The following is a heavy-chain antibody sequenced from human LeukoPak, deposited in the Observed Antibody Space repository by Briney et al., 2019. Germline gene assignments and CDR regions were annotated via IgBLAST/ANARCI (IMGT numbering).Heavy chain of an antibody. CDR1: GFTFSSYA. CDR3: AKNTSGTYLDY. D-gene: IGHD1-26*01. J-gene: IGHJ4*02. V-gene: IGHV3-23*01. Sequence: GGSLRLSCAVSGFTFSSYAMSWVRQAPGKGLEWVSSISTNSGRTNYADSVKGRFTISRDNSKNMVYLQMNSLRAEDTAVYYCAKNTSGTYLDYWGQGILVTVSS. CDR2: ISTNSGRT.